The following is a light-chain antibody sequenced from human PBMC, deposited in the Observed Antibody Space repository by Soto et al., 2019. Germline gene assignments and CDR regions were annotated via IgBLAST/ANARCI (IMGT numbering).Light chain of an antibody. CDR1: QDISSF. CDR3: QQHDDYSHAT. Sequence: DIQMTQSPSTLSASVGDRVTISCRASQDISSFSAWYQHKPGKAPKLLIYDASTLQTGVPSRFRGSGFGNEFTLTISGLQPDDFATYFCQQHDDYSHATFGQGTK. CDR2: DAS. J-gene: IGKJ2*01. V-gene: IGKV1-5*01.